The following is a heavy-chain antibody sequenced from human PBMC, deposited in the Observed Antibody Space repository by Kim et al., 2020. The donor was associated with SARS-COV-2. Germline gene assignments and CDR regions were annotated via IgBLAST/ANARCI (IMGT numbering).Heavy chain of an antibody. CDR3: VRDRTVLRYFDWFYYGMDV. J-gene: IGHJ6*02. D-gene: IGHD3-9*01. CDR1: GGSISSYY. Sequence: SETLSLTCTVSGGSISSYYWSWIRQPAGKGLEWIGRIYTSGSTNYNPSLKSRVTMSVDTSKNQFSLKLSSVTAADTAVYYCVRDRTVLRYFDWFYYGMDVWGQGTTVTVSS. V-gene: IGHV4-4*07. CDR2: IYTSGST.